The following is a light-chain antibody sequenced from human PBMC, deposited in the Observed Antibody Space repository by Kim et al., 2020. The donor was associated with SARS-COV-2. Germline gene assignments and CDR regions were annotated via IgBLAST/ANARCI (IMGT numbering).Light chain of an antibody. V-gene: IGLV1-40*01. CDR1: TSSRGAGYD. CDR3: QSYDRSLSGSV. J-gene: IGLJ3*02. CDR2: DNV. Sequence: QRVTISCTGSTSSRGAGYDVHWYQLHPGTAPKLLIYDNVNRPSGVPVRFSGSKSGTSASLAITGIQAGDEADYYCQSYDRSLSGSVFGGGTQLTVL.